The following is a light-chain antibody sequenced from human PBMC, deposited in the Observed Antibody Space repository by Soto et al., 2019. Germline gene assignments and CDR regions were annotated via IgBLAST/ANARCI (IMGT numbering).Light chain of an antibody. CDR2: GAS. CDR1: QSVSSN. CDR3: QQYNNWPLT. V-gene: IGKV3-15*01. Sequence: IVMTQSPATLPVSPGERATLSCRASQSVSSNLAWYQQKPGQAPRLLIYGASTRATGIPARFSGSGSGTEFTLTISSLQSEDFAVYYCQQYNNWPLTFGGGTKVDIK. J-gene: IGKJ4*01.